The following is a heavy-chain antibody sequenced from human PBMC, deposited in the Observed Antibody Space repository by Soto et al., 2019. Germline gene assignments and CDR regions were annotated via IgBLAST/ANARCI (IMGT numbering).Heavy chain of an antibody. CDR3: ASSVRGSYAYYYYYGMDV. CDR1: GGTFSSYS. D-gene: IGHD1-26*01. CDR2: IIPIFGTA. V-gene: IGHV1-69*13. Sequence: SVKVSCKASGGTFSSYSISWVRQAPGQGLEWMGGIIPIFGTANYAQKFQGRVTITADESTSTVYMELSSLRSEDTAVYYCASSVRGSYAYYYYYGMDVWGQGTTVTAP. J-gene: IGHJ6*02.